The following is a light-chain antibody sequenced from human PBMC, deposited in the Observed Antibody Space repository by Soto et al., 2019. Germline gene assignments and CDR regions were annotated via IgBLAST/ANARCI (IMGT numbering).Light chain of an antibody. Sequence: QSVLTQPRSVSGSPGQSVTISCTGTSSYVGGYNYVSWYQQHPGKAPKLMIYDVSKRPSGVPDRFSGSKSGNTASLTISGLRAEDEADYYCCSYAGSYTYVFGTGTKVTVL. CDR2: DVS. CDR3: CSYAGSYTYV. J-gene: IGLJ1*01. CDR1: SSYVGGYNY. V-gene: IGLV2-11*01.